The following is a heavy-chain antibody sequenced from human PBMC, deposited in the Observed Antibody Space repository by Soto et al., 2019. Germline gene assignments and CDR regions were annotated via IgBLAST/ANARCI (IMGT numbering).Heavy chain of an antibody. CDR1: GFNFDNYG. CDR3: AKDRVGGTFYTPLGF. Sequence: PGGSLRLSCQASGFNFDNYGMHWVHQAPGKGLEWVAVITYDGSNKYYADSVKGRFTISRENSKNTLSLHLNTLKPEDTAVYHCAKDRVGGTFYTPLGFWGQGTLVTVSS. J-gene: IGHJ4*02. V-gene: IGHV3-30*18. D-gene: IGHD1-7*01. CDR2: ITYDGSNK.